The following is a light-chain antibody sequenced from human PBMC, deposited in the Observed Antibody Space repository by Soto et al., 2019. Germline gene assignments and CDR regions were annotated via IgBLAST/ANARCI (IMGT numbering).Light chain of an antibody. CDR2: AAS. J-gene: IGKJ1*01. CDR3: QQSYSTPRT. V-gene: IGKV1-39*01. CDR1: QSISSY. Sequence: DIQMNQSASSLSASVGDRVTITCRASQSISSYLNWYQQKPGKAPKLLIYAASSLQSGVPSRFSGSGSGTDFTLTISSLQPEDFATYYCQQSYSTPRTFGQGTKVEIK.